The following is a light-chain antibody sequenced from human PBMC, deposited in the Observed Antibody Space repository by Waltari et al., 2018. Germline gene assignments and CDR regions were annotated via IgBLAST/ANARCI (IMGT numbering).Light chain of an antibody. V-gene: IGKV2-29*02. CDR1: QSLLHSNGNTY. J-gene: IGKJ3*01. CDR2: RVS. Sequence: DIVMTQTPLSLPVTPGEPASISCRSSQSLLHSNGNTYLYWYLQKPGQPPRLLIYRVSNRFSAVPDRCSGSGSGTDFTLKISRVEAEDVGVYYCMQAVQTPFTFGPGTKLDIK. CDR3: MQAVQTPFT.